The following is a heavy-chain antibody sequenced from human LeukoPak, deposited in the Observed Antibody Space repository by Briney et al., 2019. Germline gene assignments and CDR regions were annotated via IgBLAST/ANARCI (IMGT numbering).Heavy chain of an antibody. CDR2: MNPNSGNT. J-gene: IGHJ4*02. D-gene: IGHD6-19*01. CDR3: ARDRIAVAGTAFDY. CDR1: GYTFTSYD. V-gene: IGHV1-8*01. Sequence: GASVKVSCKASGYTFTSYDINWVRQATGQGLEWMGWMNPNSGNTGYAQKFQGRGTLTRNTSISTAYMELSSLRSEDTAVYYCARDRIAVAGTAFDYWGQGTLVTVSS.